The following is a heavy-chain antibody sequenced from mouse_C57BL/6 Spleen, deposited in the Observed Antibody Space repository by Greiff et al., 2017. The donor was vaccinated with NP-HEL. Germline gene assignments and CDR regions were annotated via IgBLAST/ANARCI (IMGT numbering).Heavy chain of an antibody. V-gene: IGHV1-52*01. J-gene: IGHJ1*03. D-gene: IGHD2-3*01. CDR1: GYTFTSYW. CDR2: IDPSDSET. CDR3: ARGIPDGYHTYFDV. Sequence: QVQLKQPGAELVRPGSSVKLSCKASGYTFTSYWMHWVKQRPIQGLEWIGNIDPSDSETHYNQKFKDKATLTVDKSSSTAYMQLSSLTSEDSAVYYCARGIPDGYHTYFDVWGTGTTVTVSS.